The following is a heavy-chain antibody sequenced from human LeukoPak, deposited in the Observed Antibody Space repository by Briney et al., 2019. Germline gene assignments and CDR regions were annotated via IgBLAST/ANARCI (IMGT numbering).Heavy chain of an antibody. CDR2: ISYDGSNK. V-gene: IGHV3-33*05. Sequence: GGSLRLSCTASGFDFGDYDMNWFRQAPGKGLEWVAVISYDGSNKYYADSVKGRFTISRDNSKNTLYLQMNSLRAEDTAVYYCARDVGIAAAGTGTDAFDIWGQGTMVTVSS. CDR1: GFDFGDYD. CDR3: ARDVGIAAAGTGTDAFDI. J-gene: IGHJ3*02. D-gene: IGHD6-13*01.